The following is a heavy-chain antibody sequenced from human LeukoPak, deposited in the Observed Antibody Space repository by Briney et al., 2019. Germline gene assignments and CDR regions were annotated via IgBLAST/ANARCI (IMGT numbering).Heavy chain of an antibody. CDR2: ISSSGSTI. D-gene: IGHD4-17*01. CDR3: ARESIDYGDYERFDY. J-gene: IGHJ4*02. CDR1: GFTFSSYA. Sequence: GGSLRLSCAASGFTFSSYAMNWVRQAPGKGLEWVSYISSSGSTIYYADSVKGRFTISRDNAKNSLYLQMNSLRAEDTAVYYCARESIDYGDYERFDYWGQGTLVTVSS. V-gene: IGHV3-48*03.